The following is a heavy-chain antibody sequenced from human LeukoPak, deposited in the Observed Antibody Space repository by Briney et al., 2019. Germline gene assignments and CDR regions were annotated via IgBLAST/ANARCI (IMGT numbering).Heavy chain of an antibody. CDR3: ARDRRSPHSAFDWGHLDY. J-gene: IGHJ4*02. D-gene: IGHD5-12*01. CDR2: ISTRSYTI. CDR1: GFTFTVDY. V-gene: IGHV3-11*01. Sequence: GGSLRLSCVASGFTFTVDYMTWIRQAPGEGVEWISYISTRSYTIYYADSVKGRFTLSRENTKNSLYLQMNSLRVEHTAVYYCARDRRSPHSAFDWGHLDYWGQGTLVTVSS.